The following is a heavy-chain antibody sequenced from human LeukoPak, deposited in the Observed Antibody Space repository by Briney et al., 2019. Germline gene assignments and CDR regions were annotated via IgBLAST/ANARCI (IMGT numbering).Heavy chain of an antibody. CDR2: VDYSGSA. CDR3: ARHRRNYGMDV. Sequence: SETLSLTCPVSGVSISSYYWSWIRQTPGKGLEWIGFVDYSGSANYNPSLKSRVTISVDTSKTQFSLKLSSVTAADTAVYYCARHRRNYGMDVRGQGTTVTVSS. V-gene: IGHV4-59*01. J-gene: IGHJ6*02. CDR1: GVSISSYY.